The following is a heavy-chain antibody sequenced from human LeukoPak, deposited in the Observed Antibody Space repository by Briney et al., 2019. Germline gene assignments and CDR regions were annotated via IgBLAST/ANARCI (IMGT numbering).Heavy chain of an antibody. V-gene: IGHV3-11*04. J-gene: IGHJ3*02. CDR1: GFTFSDYY. CDR3: AKAYYYDTIDAFDI. D-gene: IGHD3-22*01. Sequence: GGSLRLSCAASGFTFSDYYMSWIRQAPGKGLEWVSYISSSSTSIYYADSVKGRFTLSRDNAKNSLYLQMNSLRAEDTAVYYCAKAYYYDTIDAFDIWGQGTMVTVSS. CDR2: ISSSSTSI.